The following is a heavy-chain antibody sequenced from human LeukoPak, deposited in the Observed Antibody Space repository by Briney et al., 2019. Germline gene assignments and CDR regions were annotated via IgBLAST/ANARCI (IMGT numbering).Heavy chain of an antibody. D-gene: IGHD2-21*02. CDR1: GFTVSSNF. CDR3: ARGLVVTAAFDY. V-gene: IGHV4-59*02. CDR2: IYYGGST. J-gene: IGHJ4*02. Sequence: GSLRLSCAASGFTVSSNFLSWIRQPPGKGLEWIGYIYYGGSTNYNPSLKSRVTISVDTSKNQFSLKLSSVTAADTAVYYCARGLVVTAAFDYWGQGTLVTVSS.